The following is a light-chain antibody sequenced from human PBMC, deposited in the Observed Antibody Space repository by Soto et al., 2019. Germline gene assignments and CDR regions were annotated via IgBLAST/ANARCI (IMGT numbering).Light chain of an antibody. CDR3: CSYAGRYTYV. CDR2: DVS. V-gene: IGLV2-11*01. Sequence: VLTQPRSVSGSPGQSVTISCTGTSSDVGGYNYVSWYQQHPGKAPKLMIYDVSKRPSGVPDRLSGSKSGNTASLTISGLQAEDEADYYCCSYAGRYTYVFGTGTKVTVL. CDR1: SSDVGGYNY. J-gene: IGLJ1*01.